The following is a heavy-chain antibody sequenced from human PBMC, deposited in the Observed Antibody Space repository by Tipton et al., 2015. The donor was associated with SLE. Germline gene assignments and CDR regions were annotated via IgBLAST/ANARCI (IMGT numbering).Heavy chain of an antibody. CDR2: IKSKTDGGTT. CDR3: TAPLTGDPRPSS. D-gene: IGHD7-27*01. V-gene: IGHV3-15*07. Sequence: SLRLSCAASGFTFSNAWMNWVRQAPGKGLEWVGRIKSKTDGGTTDYAAPVKGRFTISRDDSKNTLYLQMNSLKTEDTAVYYCTAPLTGDPRPSSRGQGTLVTVSS. J-gene: IGHJ4*02. CDR1: GFTFSNAW.